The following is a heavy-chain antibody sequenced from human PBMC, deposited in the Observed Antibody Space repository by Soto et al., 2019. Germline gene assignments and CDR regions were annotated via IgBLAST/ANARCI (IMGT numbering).Heavy chain of an antibody. CDR1: GGTFSSYA. J-gene: IGHJ6*02. V-gene: IGHV1-69*01. D-gene: IGHD2-15*01. CDR3: ASTYCSGGSCYRYGMDV. CDR2: IIPIFGTA. Sequence: QVQLVQSGAEVKKPGSSVKVSCKASGGTFSSYAISWVRQAPGQGLEWMGGIIPIFGTANYAQKFQGRVTITADESTSTAYMEVSSLRSEDTAVYYCASTYCSGGSCYRYGMDVWGQGTTVTVSS.